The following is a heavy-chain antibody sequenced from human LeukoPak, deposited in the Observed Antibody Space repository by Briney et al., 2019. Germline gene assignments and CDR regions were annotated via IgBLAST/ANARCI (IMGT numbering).Heavy chain of an antibody. CDR3: ASTYCSGGSCYPPYGMDV. V-gene: IGHV1-69*04. CDR2: IIPIFGIA. J-gene: IGHJ6*02. CDR1: GGTFSSYA. D-gene: IGHD2-15*01. Sequence: SVKVSCKASGGTFSSYAISWVRQSPGQGLEWMGRIIPIFGIANYAQKFQGRVTITADKSTSTAYMELSSLRSEDTAVYYCASTYCSGGSCYPPYGMDVWGQGTTVTVSS.